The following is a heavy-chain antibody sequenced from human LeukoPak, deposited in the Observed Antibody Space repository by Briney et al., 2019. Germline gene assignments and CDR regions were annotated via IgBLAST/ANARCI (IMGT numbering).Heavy chain of an antibody. V-gene: IGHV1-46*01. CDR2: INPSGGAT. Sequence: GASVKVSCKASGYTFTSYYIHWVRQAPGQGLEWLGIINPSGGATTYARKFQGRVSMTRDTSTSTVYMELSSLRSEDTAVYSCAREINSSTSGFRQYYFDSWGQGTLVTVSS. CDR3: AREINSSTSGFRQYYFDS. J-gene: IGHJ4*02. D-gene: IGHD3-10*01. CDR1: GYTFTSYY.